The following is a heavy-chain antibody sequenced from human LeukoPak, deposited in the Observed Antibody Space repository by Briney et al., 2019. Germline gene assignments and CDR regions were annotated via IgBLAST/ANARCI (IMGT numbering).Heavy chain of an antibody. V-gene: IGHV5-51*01. D-gene: IGHD2-2*01. Sequence: GESLKISCKGSGYSFTSFWIGWVRQMPGKGLEWMGIIYPADSDTRYSPSFQGKVTISADKSTSTAYLQWSSLKASDTAMYYCARQSAAAQYTNWFDPWGQGTLVTVSS. CDR2: IYPADSDT. CDR3: ARQSAAAQYTNWFDP. CDR1: GYSFTSFW. J-gene: IGHJ5*02.